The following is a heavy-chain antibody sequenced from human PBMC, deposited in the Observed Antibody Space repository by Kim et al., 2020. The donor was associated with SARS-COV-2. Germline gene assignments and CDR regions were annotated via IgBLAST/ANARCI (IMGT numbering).Heavy chain of an antibody. J-gene: IGHJ4*02. CDR1: GLTFGGYW. Sequence: GGSLRLSCVVSGLTFGGYWMSWVRQAPGKGLEWVANIRPDGNEENYAESVKGRFTISRDNAESSLYLQLSSHRSDDTAVYDCASPLGAGTSNFASWGQGT. CDR2: IRPDGNEE. V-gene: IGHV3-7*03. D-gene: IGHD1-26*01. CDR3: ASPLGAGTSNFAS.